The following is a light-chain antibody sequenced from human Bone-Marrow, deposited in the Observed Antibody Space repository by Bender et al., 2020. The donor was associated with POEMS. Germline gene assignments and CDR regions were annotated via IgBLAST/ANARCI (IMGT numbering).Light chain of an antibody. V-gene: IGLV1-44*01. CDR2: INN. CDR3: AAWEDSLNGWV. J-gene: IGLJ3*02. CDR1: SSNIGTNP. Sequence: QSVLTQPPSASGTPRQRVTISCSGSSSNIGTNPVNWYQQLPGTAPKLLIYINNQRPSGVPDRFSGSKSGTSASLAISCLQSEDEADYYCAAWEDSLNGWVFGGGTKLTVL.